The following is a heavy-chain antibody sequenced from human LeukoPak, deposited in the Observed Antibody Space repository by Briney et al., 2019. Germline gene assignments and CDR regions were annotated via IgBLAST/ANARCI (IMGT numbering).Heavy chain of an antibody. CDR2: IFLLRST. J-gene: IGHJ5*02. D-gene: IGHD3-10*01. Sequence: SEGLSLTCAVSGGSFSGYYWSWIRQPPGKGLEWIGEIFLLRSTNYNPSLKSRGTISVDTSKNQFSLKLSCVTAADTAVYYCARGPVLLWFGELFKKRFDPWGQGTLVAV. CDR3: ARGPVLLWFGELFKKRFDP. V-gene: IGHV4-34*01. CDR1: GGSFSGYY.